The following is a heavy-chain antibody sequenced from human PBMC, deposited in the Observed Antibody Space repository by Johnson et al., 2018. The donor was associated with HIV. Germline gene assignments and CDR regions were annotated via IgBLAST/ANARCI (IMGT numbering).Heavy chain of an antibody. D-gene: IGHD3-9*01. Sequence: MLLVESGGGLVNPGGSLRLSCAASGFSFSDYYMSWVRQAPGKGLEWVSVIYSGGSTYYADSVEGRFTISRDNSKNTLYLQMNSLRAEDTAVYFCARAERLRYFDWLLSAFDIWGQGTMVTVSS. J-gene: IGHJ3*02. CDR1: GFSFSDYY. CDR3: ARAERLRYFDWLLSAFDI. CDR2: IYSGGST. V-gene: IGHV3-66*01.